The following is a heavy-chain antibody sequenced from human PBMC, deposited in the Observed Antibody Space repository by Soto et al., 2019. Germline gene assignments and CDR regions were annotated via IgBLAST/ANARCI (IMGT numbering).Heavy chain of an antibody. D-gene: IGHD3-10*01. CDR2: ISAHNGNT. J-gene: IGHJ4*02. V-gene: IGHV1-18*01. Sequence: QVHLVQSGAEVKKPGASVKVSCKGSGYIFTTYGITWVRQAPGQGLEWMGWISAHNGNTNYAQKLQGRVTVTRDTSTSTAYMELRNLRSDDTAVYYFARGRYGEYWGQGALVTVSS. CDR3: ARGRYGEY. CDR1: GYIFTTYG.